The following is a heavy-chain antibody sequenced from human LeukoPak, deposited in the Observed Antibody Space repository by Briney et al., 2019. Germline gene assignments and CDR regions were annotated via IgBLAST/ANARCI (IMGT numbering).Heavy chain of an antibody. CDR3: ARESPIYYFDSSGYFS. Sequence: PSETLSLTCTVSGGSISSSSYYWGWIRQSPGKGLEWIGSVIYSGSSYYNPSLKRRVSISVDTSKNQFSLRLSSATAADTAVYYCARESPIYYFDSSGYFSWGQGTLVTVSS. CDR2: VIYSGSS. V-gene: IGHV4-39*07. D-gene: IGHD3-22*01. CDR1: GGSISSSSYY. J-gene: IGHJ4*02.